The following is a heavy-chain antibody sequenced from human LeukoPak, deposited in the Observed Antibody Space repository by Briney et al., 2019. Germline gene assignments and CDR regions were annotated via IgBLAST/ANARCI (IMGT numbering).Heavy chain of an antibody. Sequence: PSETLSLTCAVYGGSFSGYYWSWIRQPPGKGLEWIGEINHSGSTNYNPSLKSRVTISVDTSKNQFSLKLSSVTAADTTVYYCARGGSLRVVRGPYSSSWYFGYYFGYWGQGTLVTVSS. CDR1: GGSFSGYY. J-gene: IGHJ4*02. CDR2: INHSGST. D-gene: IGHD6-13*01. V-gene: IGHV4-34*01. CDR3: ARGGSLRVVRGPYSSSWYFGYYFGY.